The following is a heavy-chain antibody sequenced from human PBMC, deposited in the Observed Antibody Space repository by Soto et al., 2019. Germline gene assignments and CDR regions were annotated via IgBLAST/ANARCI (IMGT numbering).Heavy chain of an antibody. Sequence: ASVKVSCKASGYTFTGYYIHWVRQAPGQGLEWMGWINPNSGGTNYAQKFQGWVTMTRDTSISTAYMELSRLRSDDTAVYYCARASGTYYYYMDVWGKGTTVTVSS. J-gene: IGHJ6*03. D-gene: IGHD1-7*01. CDR2: INPNSGGT. CDR3: ARASGTYYYYMDV. V-gene: IGHV1-2*04. CDR1: GYTFTGYY.